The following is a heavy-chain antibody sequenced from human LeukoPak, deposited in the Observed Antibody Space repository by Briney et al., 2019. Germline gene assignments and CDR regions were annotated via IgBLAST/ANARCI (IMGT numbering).Heavy chain of an antibody. D-gene: IGHD2-2*01. J-gene: IGHJ4*02. V-gene: IGHV3-48*04. CDR1: GFSFSSYI. CDR2: ISSSSSTI. Sequence: GGSLRLSCAASGFSFSSYIMNWVRQAPGKGLEWVSYISSSSSTIYYADSVKGRFTLSRDNAKNPLHLQMNSLRAEDTAVYYCASTARYCTSTSCSNYFHYWGQGTLVTVSS. CDR3: ASTARYCTSTSCSNYFHY.